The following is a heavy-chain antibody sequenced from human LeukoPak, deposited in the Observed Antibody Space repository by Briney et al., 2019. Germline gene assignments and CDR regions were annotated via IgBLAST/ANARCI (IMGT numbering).Heavy chain of an antibody. V-gene: IGHV3-23*01. CDR3: AKDRYSIDY. J-gene: IGHJ4*02. D-gene: IGHD1-1*01. Sequence: GGSLRLSCAASGFTFSSYAMTWVRQAPGKGLEWVSSISGSGGSTYYADSVKGRFTISRDNSKNKLYLQMSSLRAEDTAVYYCAKDRYSIDYWGQGTLVTVSS. CDR1: GFTFSSYA. CDR2: ISGSGGST.